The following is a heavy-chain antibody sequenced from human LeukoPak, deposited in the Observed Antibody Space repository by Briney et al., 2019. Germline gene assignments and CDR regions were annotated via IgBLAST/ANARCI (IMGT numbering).Heavy chain of an antibody. D-gene: IGHD1-14*01. V-gene: IGHV3-7*04. CDR2: IKEDGSEK. J-gene: IGHJ4*02. CDR3: ARDRGGITGLDD. Sequence: GGSLRLSCAASGITFSRSWMSWVRQAPGKGLEWVAFIKEDGSEKYYVDSVKGRFTISRDNAENSLYLQMNSLRAEDTAVYYCARDRGGITGLDDWGQGTLVTVSS. CDR1: GITFSRSW.